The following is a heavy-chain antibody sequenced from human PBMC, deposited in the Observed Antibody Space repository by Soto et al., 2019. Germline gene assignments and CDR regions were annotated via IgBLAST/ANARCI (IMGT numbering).Heavy chain of an antibody. Sequence: GGSLRLSCAASGFTFSSYSMNWVRQAPGKGLEWVSYISSSSSTIYYADSVKGRFTISRDNAKNSLYLQMNSLRDEDTAVYCCAREYYYDSSGYPDYFDYWGQGTLVTVSS. D-gene: IGHD3-22*01. J-gene: IGHJ4*02. CDR1: GFTFSSYS. CDR2: ISSSSSTI. V-gene: IGHV3-48*02. CDR3: AREYYYDSSGYPDYFDY.